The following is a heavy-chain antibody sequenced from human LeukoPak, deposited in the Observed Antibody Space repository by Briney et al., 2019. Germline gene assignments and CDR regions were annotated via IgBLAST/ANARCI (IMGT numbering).Heavy chain of an antibody. Sequence: GGSLRLSCAASGFTFSSNYMSWVRQAPGKGLEWVSVIYSGGSTYYADSVKGRFNIFRDNSKNALYLQINSLRAEDTAVYYCASFSATVTTTGYYGMDVWGQGTTVTVSS. D-gene: IGHD4-17*01. J-gene: IGHJ6*02. CDR2: IYSGGST. CDR1: GFTFSSNY. V-gene: IGHV3-66*01. CDR3: ASFSATVTTTGYYGMDV.